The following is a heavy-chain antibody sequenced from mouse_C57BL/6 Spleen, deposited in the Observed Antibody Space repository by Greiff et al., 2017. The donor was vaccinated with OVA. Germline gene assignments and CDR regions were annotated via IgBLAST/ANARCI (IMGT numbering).Heavy chain of an antibody. CDR1: GYAFSSSW. CDR2: IYPGDGDT. CDR3: ARGGVYYDYDPAWFAY. J-gene: IGHJ3*01. D-gene: IGHD2-4*01. V-gene: IGHV1-82*01. Sequence: VQLQQSGPELVKPGASVKISCKASGYAFSSSWMNWVKQRPGKGLEWIGRIYPGDGDTNYNGKFKSKATLTADKSSSTAYMQLSSLTSEDSAVYFCARGGVYYDYDPAWFAYWGQGTLVTVSA.